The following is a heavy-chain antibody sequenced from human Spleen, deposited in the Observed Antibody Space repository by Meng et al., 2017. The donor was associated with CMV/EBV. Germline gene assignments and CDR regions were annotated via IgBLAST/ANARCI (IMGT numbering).Heavy chain of an antibody. CDR2: INQDGSEK. J-gene: IGHJ4*02. D-gene: IGHD3-3*01. CDR3: ARDGGFWSGYSDY. CDR1: GFTFSTYW. Sequence: GGSLRLSCAASGFTFSTYWMRWVRKAPGKGLEWVANINQDGSEKYYVDSVNGRFTSSRDNAKNSLYLQMNSLRAEDTAVYYCARDGGFWSGYSDYWGQGMLVTVSS. V-gene: IGHV3-7*03.